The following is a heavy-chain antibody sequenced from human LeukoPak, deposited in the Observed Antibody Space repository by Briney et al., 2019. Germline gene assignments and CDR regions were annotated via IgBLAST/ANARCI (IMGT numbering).Heavy chain of an antibody. D-gene: IGHD6-19*01. Sequence: GGSLRLSCAASGFTFSDYYMSWIRQAPGKGLEWVSYISSSGNTIYYADSVKGRFTISRDNAKNSLYLQMNSLRAEDTSVYYCARGGTKGPRSSGEGYWGQGTLVTVSS. J-gene: IGHJ4*02. V-gene: IGHV3-11*04. CDR2: ISSSGNTI. CDR3: ARGGTKGPRSSGEGY. CDR1: GFTFSDYY.